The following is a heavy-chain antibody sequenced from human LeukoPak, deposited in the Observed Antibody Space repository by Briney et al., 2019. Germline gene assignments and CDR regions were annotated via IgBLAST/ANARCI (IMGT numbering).Heavy chain of an antibody. CDR3: ARDPSYYYYYMDV. CDR1: GFTFSSYA. V-gene: IGHV3-23*01. J-gene: IGHJ6*03. CDR2: ISGSGGST. Sequence: PGGSLRLSCAAPGFTFSSYAMSWVRQAPGKGLEWVSAISGSGGSTYYADSVKGRFTISRDNSKNTLYLQMNSLRAEDTAVYYCARDPSYYYYYMDVWGKGTTVTVSS.